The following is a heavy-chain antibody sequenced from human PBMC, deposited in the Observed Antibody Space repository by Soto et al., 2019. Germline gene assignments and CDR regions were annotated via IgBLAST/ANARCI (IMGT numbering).Heavy chain of an antibody. Sequence: QVQLVQSGAEVKKAGASVKISCQASGYPFTSHAIYWVRQAPGQRPEWMGWINPANGNTKYSPKFQGRVTITRDTSASTAYMELRTLTSEDTGLYSCAREGKPLFRELVGWFEPWGQGTLLTVSS. V-gene: IGHV1-3*01. J-gene: IGHJ5*02. D-gene: IGHD1-7*01. CDR2: INPANGNT. CDR3: AREGKPLFRELVGWFEP. CDR1: GYPFTSHA.